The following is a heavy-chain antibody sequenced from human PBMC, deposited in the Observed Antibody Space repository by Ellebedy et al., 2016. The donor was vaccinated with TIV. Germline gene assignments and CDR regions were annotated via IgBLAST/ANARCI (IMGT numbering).Heavy chain of an antibody. D-gene: IGHD2-15*01. Sequence: MPSETLSLTCTVSGGSIGSYYWSWIRQPPGKGLEWIGYISYSGSTNYNPSLKSRVTISVDTSKNQFSLKLNTVTAAETAVYYCARVVWQLPVSYAFDIWGQGTMVTVSS. V-gene: IGHV4-59*01. J-gene: IGHJ3*02. CDR2: ISYSGST. CDR3: ARVVWQLPVSYAFDI. CDR1: GGSIGSYY.